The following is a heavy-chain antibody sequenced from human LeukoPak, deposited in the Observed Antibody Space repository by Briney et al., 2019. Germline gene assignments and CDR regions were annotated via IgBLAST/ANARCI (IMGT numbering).Heavy chain of an antibody. J-gene: IGHJ2*01. D-gene: IGHD6-19*01. Sequence: SETLSLTCTVSGGSISHYFWSWIRQPPGKALEWIGYIYYSGSTNYNPSLKSRVTISVDASKNQFSLKLSSVTAADTAVYYCAKTVTGYWYFDLWGRGTLVTVSS. CDR2: IYYSGST. V-gene: IGHV4-59*08. CDR3: AKTVTGYWYFDL. CDR1: GGSISHYF.